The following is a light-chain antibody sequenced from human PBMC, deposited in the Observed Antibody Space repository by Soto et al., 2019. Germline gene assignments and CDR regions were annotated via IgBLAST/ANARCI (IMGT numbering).Light chain of an antibody. V-gene: IGKV3-20*01. CDR2: GAS. Sequence: EIVLTQSPGTLSLSPGERATLSCRASQSVGSSYLAWYQQKPGQAPRLLIYGASSRATGIPDRFSGSGSGTDFTLTISRLEREDFAVYYCQQYDSLPWTFGQGTKVEIK. CDR1: QSVGSSY. CDR3: QQYDSLPWT. J-gene: IGKJ1*01.